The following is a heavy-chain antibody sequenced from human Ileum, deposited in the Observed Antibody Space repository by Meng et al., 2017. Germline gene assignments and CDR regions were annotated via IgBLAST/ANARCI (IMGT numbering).Heavy chain of an antibody. Sequence: QVQLQESGPGLVRPSETLSLICTVSGGSVSRAGYQWGWIRQPPGKGLEWIGYASTNYNPSLKSRVTISLDTSRNQFSLSLSSVTAADTAVYYCARDHMGSLDYWGQEILVTVSS. J-gene: IGHJ4*02. D-gene: IGHD1-26*01. CDR3: ARDHMGSLDY. CDR2: AST. CDR1: GGSVSRAGYQ. V-gene: IGHV4-61*08.